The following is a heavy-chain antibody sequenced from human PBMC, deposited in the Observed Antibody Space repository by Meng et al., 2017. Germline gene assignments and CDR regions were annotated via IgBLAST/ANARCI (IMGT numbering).Heavy chain of an antibody. CDR1: GFTFSSYE. CDR3: ATLLPSGDQNAIDY. D-gene: IGHD4-17*01. J-gene: IGHJ4*02. V-gene: IGHV3-48*03. Sequence: SLKISCAASGFTFSSYEMNWVRQAPGKGLEWVSYISSSGSTIYYADSVKGRFTISKDNAKNSLYLQMNSLRADDTAVYYCATLLPSGDQNAIDYWGQGTLVTVAS. CDR2: ISSSGSTI.